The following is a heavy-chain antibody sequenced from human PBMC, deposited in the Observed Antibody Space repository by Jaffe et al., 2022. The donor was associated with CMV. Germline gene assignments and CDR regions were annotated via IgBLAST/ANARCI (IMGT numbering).Heavy chain of an antibody. Sequence: QVQLVESGGGLVKPGGSLRLSCAASGFTFSDYYMSWIRQAPGKGLEWVSYISSSSSYTNYADSVKGRFTISRDNAKNSLYLQMNSLRAEDTAVYYCARVFRDGPTSRAFDYWGQGTLVTVSS. CDR3: ARVFRDGPTSRAFDY. CDR1: GFTFSDYY. D-gene: IGHD3-10*01. CDR2: ISSSSSYT. V-gene: IGHV3-11*06. J-gene: IGHJ4*02.